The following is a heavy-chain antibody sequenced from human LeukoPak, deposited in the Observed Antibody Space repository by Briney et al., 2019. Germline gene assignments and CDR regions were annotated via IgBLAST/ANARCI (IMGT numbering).Heavy chain of an antibody. CDR3: ARGNYGESSTFDY. V-gene: IGHV3-33*01. Sequence: PGGSLRLSCAASGFTFRSYGMHWVRQAPGKGLEWVAVIWYDGSKKYYVDSVKGRFTISRDNSKNTLYLQMNSLRAEDTAVYYCARGNYGESSTFDYGGQGTLVTVSS. D-gene: IGHD4-17*01. CDR1: GFTFRSYG. J-gene: IGHJ4*02. CDR2: IWYDGSKK.